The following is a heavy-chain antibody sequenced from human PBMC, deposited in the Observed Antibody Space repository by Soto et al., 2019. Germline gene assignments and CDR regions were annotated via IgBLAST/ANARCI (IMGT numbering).Heavy chain of an antibody. D-gene: IGHD2-15*01. CDR1: GFPFSSYW. J-gene: IGHJ6*02. V-gene: IGHV3-74*01. CDR3: ARDPDGNPPPDFYGMDG. CDR2: INSDGSST. Sequence: PGGSLRLSCAASGFPFSSYWMHWVRQAPGKGLVWVPRINSDGSSTSYADSVKGRFTLPRDKAKNTLYLQLNRLRAEDTAVYYCARDPDGNPPPDFYGMDGWGQGTTVTV.